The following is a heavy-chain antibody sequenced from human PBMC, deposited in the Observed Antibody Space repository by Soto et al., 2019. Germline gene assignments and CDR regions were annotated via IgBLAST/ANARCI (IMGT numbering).Heavy chain of an antibody. J-gene: IGHJ6*02. V-gene: IGHV3-30*04. CDR1: GFSFGSYK. D-gene: IGHD4-17*01. Sequence: GGSVRGSCVGSGFSFGSYKINWVRQAPGKGLEWVTFTSYDGSINYYADSVKGRFTTSRDNSKNLLYLQMNSLRTEDTAVYYCVRRSTVSYYAVDVWGQGTTVTVSS. CDR2: TSYDGSIN. CDR3: VRRSTVSYYAVDV.